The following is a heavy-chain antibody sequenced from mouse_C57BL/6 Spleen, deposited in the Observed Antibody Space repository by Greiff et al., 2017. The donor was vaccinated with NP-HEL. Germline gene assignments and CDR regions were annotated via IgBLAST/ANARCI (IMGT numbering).Heavy chain of an antibody. J-gene: IGHJ2*01. CDR2: IDPEDGET. CDR3: ASPIYYGNSFDC. V-gene: IGHV14-2*01. Sequence: VQLQQSGAELVKPGASVKLSCTASGFNIKDYYMHWVKQRTEQGLEWIGRIDPEDGETQYAPKFQGKATITADTSSNTAYLQLSSLTSEDTAVYYCASPIYYGNSFDCWGQGTTLTVSS. CDR1: GFNIKDYY. D-gene: IGHD2-1*01.